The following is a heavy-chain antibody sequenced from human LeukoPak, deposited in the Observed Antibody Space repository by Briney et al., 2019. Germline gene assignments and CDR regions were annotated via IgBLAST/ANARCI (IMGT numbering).Heavy chain of an antibody. D-gene: IGHD2-21*02. V-gene: IGHV4-4*02. CDR1: GGSISSSNW. CDR3: ARDGGRAYCGGDCYSKAFDI. CDR2: IYHSGST. Sequence: PSETLSLTCAVSGGSISSSNWWCWVRQPPGKGLEWIGEIYHSGSTNYNPSLKSRVTISVDKSKNQFSLKLSSVTAADTAVYYCARDGGRAYCGGDCYSKAFDIWGQGTMVTVSS. J-gene: IGHJ3*02.